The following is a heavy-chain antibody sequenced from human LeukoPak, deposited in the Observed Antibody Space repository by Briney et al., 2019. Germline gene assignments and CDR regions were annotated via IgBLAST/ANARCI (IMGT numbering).Heavy chain of an antibody. Sequence: SQTLSLTCGISGDSVSSNNGAWNWIRQSPSRGLEWVGRTYNRSKWYNDYATSLQGRITISPDTSKNQFSLHLYSVTPEDTAIYYCARHVGTSGWYTFDYWGQGNLVTVSS. J-gene: IGHJ4*02. CDR2: TYNRSKWYN. D-gene: IGHD6-19*01. CDR1: GDSVSSNNGA. V-gene: IGHV6-1*01. CDR3: ARHVGTSGWYTFDY.